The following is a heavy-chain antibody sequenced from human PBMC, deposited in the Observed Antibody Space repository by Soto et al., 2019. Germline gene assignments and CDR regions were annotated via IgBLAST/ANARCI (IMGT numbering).Heavy chain of an antibody. V-gene: IGHV1-18*04. CDR2: ISAYNGNT. D-gene: IGHD3-22*01. J-gene: IGHJ4*02. CDR3: ARDSVVVTRNYYDSSGYYYPDY. Sequence: VKVSCKASGYTFTSYGISWVRQAPGQGLEWMGWISAYNGNTNYAQKLQGRVTMTTDTSTSTAYMELRSLRSDDTAVYYCARDSVVVTRNYYDSSGYYYPDYWGQGTLVTVSS. CDR1: GYTFTSYG.